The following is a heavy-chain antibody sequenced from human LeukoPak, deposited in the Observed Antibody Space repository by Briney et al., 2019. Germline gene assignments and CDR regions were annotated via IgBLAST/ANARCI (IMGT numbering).Heavy chain of an antibody. V-gene: IGHV3-30-3*01. D-gene: IGHD6-13*01. Sequence: SGGSLRLSCAASGFTFSRYDMHWVRQAPGKGLEWVAVISYDGSNKYYADSVKGRFTISRDNSKNTLYLQMNSLRAEDTAVYYCARGRAAAGPGDPYYFDYWGQGTLVTVSS. J-gene: IGHJ4*02. CDR2: ISYDGSNK. CDR1: GFTFSRYD. CDR3: ARGRAAAGPGDPYYFDY.